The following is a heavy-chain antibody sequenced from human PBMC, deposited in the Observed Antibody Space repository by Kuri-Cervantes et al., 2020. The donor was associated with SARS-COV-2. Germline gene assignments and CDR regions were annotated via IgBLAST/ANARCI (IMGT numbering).Heavy chain of an antibody. Sequence: ASVKVSCKASGYTFTDYYIHWVRQAPGQGLEWMGWINPRSGGTAFVEKFQGRATMTRDTSTSTVYLDLSSLTLDDTAVYYCARDLSYYGSGIFHYMDVWGNGTAVTVSS. CDR3: ARDLSYYGSGIFHYMDV. J-gene: IGHJ6*03. V-gene: IGHV1-2*02. CDR2: INPRSGGT. CDR1: GYTFTDYY. D-gene: IGHD3-10*01.